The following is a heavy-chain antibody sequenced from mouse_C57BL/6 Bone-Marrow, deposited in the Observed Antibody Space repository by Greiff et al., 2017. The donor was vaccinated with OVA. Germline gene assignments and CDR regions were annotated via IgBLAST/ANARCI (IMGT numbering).Heavy chain of an antibody. CDR1: GFNIKDYY. J-gene: IGHJ1*03. Sequence: VQLQQSGAELVKPGASVKLSCTASGFNIKDYYMHWVKQRTEQGLEWIGRIDPEDGETKYAPKFQGKATITADTSSNTAYLQLSSLTSEDTAVYYCARDDYGSSSRPNYWYLDVWGTGTTVTVSS. CDR2: IDPEDGET. V-gene: IGHV14-2*01. D-gene: IGHD1-1*01. CDR3: ARDDYGSSSRPNYWYLDV.